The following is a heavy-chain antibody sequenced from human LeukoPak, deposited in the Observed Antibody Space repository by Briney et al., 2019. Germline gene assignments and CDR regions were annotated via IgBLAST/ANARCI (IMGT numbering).Heavy chain of an antibody. Sequence: GGSLRLSCAASGFTFSSYAMSWVRQAPGRGLEWVSAISGSGGSTYHADSVKGRFTISRDNSKNTVHLQMNSLRAKDTAVYHCARQLEYCSGGSCHFDNWGQGTLVTVSS. CDR1: GFTFSSYA. V-gene: IGHV3-23*01. D-gene: IGHD2-15*01. J-gene: IGHJ4*02. CDR2: ISGSGGST. CDR3: ARQLEYCSGGSCHFDN.